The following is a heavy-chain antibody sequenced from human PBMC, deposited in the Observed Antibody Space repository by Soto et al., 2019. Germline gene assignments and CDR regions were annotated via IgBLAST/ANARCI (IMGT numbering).Heavy chain of an antibody. D-gene: IGHD5-18*01. V-gene: IGHV3-7*01. CDR3: AGLDTSMVKTAGY. CDR1: GFTFSNYW. Sequence: EVQLVESGGGLVQPGGSLRLSCAASGFTFSNYWMSWVRQAPGKGLEWVANIKRDGSEKGYVDSVKGRFTISRDNAKNSLYLQMNSLRAEDTAVYYCAGLDTSMVKTAGYWGQGTLVTVSS. J-gene: IGHJ4*02. CDR2: IKRDGSEK.